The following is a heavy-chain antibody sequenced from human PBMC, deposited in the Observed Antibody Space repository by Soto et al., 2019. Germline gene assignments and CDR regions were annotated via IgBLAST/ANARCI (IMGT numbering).Heavy chain of an antibody. D-gene: IGHD2-15*01. CDR3: ARDCSGGSCYYLDAFDI. Sequence: QVQLVQSGAEVKKPGSSVKVSCKASGGTFSSYAISWVRQAPGQGLEWMGGIIPIFGTANYAQKFQGRVTITADESTSTAYMELSSLRSEDTAVYYCARDCSGGSCYYLDAFDIWGQGTMVTVSS. CDR2: IIPIFGTA. CDR1: GGTFSSYA. V-gene: IGHV1-69*12. J-gene: IGHJ3*02.